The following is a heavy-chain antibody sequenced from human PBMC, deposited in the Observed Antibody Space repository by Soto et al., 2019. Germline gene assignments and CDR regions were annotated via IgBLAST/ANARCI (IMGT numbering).Heavy chain of an antibody. CDR1: GFTFSSYW. CDR2: INSDGSST. Sequence: GGSLRLSCAASGFTFSSYWMHWVRQAPGKGLVWVSRINSDGSSTSYADSVKGRFTISRDNAKNTLYLQMNSLRAEDTAVYYCARYDILTGYYTTYYYYGMDVWGQAPTVTGSS. J-gene: IGHJ6*02. D-gene: IGHD3-9*01. CDR3: ARYDILTGYYTTYYYYGMDV. V-gene: IGHV3-74*01.